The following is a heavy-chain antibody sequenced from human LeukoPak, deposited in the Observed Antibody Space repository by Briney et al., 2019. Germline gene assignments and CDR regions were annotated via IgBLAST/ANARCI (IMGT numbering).Heavy chain of an antibody. Sequence: PGGSLRLSCAASGFTFSSYAMSWVRQVPGKGLEWVSLITGSGGNTYSADSVKGRFTISRDNSKNTLYLQMSSLRAEDTAIYYCAQGTPTGYGTSWFDYWGQGTLVTVSS. CDR1: GFTFSSYA. J-gene: IGHJ4*02. CDR2: ITGSGGNT. CDR3: AQGTPTGYGTSWFDY. D-gene: IGHD6-13*01. V-gene: IGHV3-23*01.